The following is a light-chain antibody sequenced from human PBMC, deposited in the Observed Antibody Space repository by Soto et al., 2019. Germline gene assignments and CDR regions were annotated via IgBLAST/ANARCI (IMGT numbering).Light chain of an antibody. J-gene: IGKJ1*01. Sequence: DIQMTQSPSTLSAYVGDRVTITCRASQRVNAWLAWYQQKPGRAPKLLIYSVSNLDSGVPSRFSGSGSGTEFTLTISSLQPDDFATYYCQQFRSYSRTFGQGTKVEMK. V-gene: IGKV1-5*01. CDR3: QQFRSYSRT. CDR2: SVS. CDR1: QRVNAW.